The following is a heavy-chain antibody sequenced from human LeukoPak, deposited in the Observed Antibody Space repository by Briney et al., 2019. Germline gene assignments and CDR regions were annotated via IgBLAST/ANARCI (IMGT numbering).Heavy chain of an antibody. CDR2: ISWNSGSI. CDR3: ARVGVFANYCSGGSCYMDY. J-gene: IGHJ4*02. D-gene: IGHD2-15*01. CDR1: GFTFDDYA. Sequence: QAGGSLRLSCAASGFTFDDYAMHWVRQAPGKGLEWVSGISWNSGSIGYADSVKGRFTISRDNAKNTLYLQMNSLRAEDTAVYYCARVGVFANYCSGGSCYMDYWGQGTLVTVSS. V-gene: IGHV3-9*01.